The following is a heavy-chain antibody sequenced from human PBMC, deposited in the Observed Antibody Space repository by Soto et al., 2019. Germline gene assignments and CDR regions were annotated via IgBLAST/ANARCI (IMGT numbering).Heavy chain of an antibody. CDR1: GFTFSSYA. Sequence: GGSLRLSCAASGFTFSSYAMSWVRQAPGKGLEWVSAISGSGGSTYYADSVKGRFTISRDNSKNTLYLQMNSLRAEDTAVYYCAKWDSSTSCYESVCYYYYYMDVWGKGTTVTVSS. V-gene: IGHV3-23*01. J-gene: IGHJ6*03. D-gene: IGHD2-2*01. CDR2: ISGSGGST. CDR3: AKWDSSTSCYESVCYYYYYMDV.